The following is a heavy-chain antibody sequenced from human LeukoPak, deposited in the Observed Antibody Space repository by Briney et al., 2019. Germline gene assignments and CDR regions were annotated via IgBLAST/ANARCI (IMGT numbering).Heavy chain of an antibody. CDR3: ARDKSSSSWGVFDY. Sequence: PSETLSLTCTVSGYSISSGYYWGWIRQPPGKGLEWIGSIYHSGSTYYNPSLKSRVTISVDTSKNQFSLKLSSVTAADTAVYYCARDKSSSSWGVFDYWGQGTLVTVSS. J-gene: IGHJ4*02. CDR2: IYHSGST. D-gene: IGHD6-6*01. CDR1: GYSISSGYY. V-gene: IGHV4-38-2*02.